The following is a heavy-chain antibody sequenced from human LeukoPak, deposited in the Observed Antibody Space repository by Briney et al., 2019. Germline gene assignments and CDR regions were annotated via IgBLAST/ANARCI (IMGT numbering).Heavy chain of an antibody. J-gene: IGHJ4*02. V-gene: IGHV4-59*12. D-gene: IGHD3-10*01. Sequence: SETLSLTCTVSGGSISSYYWSWIRQPPGKGLEWIGYIYYSGSTNYNPSLKSRVTMSVDTSKNQFSLKLSSVTAADTAVYYCARERGRLITMVRGVNYFDYWGQGTLVTVSS. CDR1: GGSISSYY. CDR2: IYYSGST. CDR3: ARERGRLITMVRGVNYFDY.